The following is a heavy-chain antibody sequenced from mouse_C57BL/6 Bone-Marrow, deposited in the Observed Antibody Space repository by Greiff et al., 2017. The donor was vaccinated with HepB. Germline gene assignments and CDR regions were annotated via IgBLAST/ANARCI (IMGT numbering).Heavy chain of an antibody. CDR2: IDPSDSYT. CDR3: ARGLDY. CDR1: GYTFTSYW. J-gene: IGHJ2*01. V-gene: IGHV1-69*01. Sequence: QVQLQQPGAELVMPGASVKLSCKASGYTFTSYWMHWVKQSPGQGLEWIGEIDPSDSYTNYNQKFKGKSTLTVDKSSSTAYMQLSSLTSEDSAVYYCARGLDYWGQGTTLTVSS.